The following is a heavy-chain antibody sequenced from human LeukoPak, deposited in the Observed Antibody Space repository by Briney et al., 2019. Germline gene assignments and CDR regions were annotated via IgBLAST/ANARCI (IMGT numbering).Heavy chain of an antibody. D-gene: IGHD3-10*01. CDR1: GFTFSNYG. CDR3: ANRYGSGSYYNPYSFDY. J-gene: IGHJ4*02. Sequence: GGSPRLSCAASGFTFSNYGMHWVRQAPVKGLEGVAFIRYDGSNKYYADSVKGRFTIPRDNSKNTLYLQMNSLGPEDTAVYYCANRYGSGSYYNPYSFDYWGQGTLVTVSS. V-gene: IGHV3-30*02. CDR2: IRYDGSNK.